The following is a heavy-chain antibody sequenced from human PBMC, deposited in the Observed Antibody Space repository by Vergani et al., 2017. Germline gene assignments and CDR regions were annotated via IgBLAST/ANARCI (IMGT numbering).Heavy chain of an antibody. CDR1: GFTFSTYA. V-gene: IGHV3-9*01. CDR3: VKXSVSNYRSYYMDA. J-gene: IGHJ6*03. Sequence: EVQLLESGGSLKQPGGSVRLSCAASGFTFSTYAMHWVRQAPGKGLEWVGSISWNSGSIAYAESVQGRFTISRDNAKNSLYLHMNSLRAEDTALYYCVKXSVSNYRSYYMDAWGKGTAVTVS. D-gene: IGHD5/OR15-5a*01. CDR2: ISWNSGSI.